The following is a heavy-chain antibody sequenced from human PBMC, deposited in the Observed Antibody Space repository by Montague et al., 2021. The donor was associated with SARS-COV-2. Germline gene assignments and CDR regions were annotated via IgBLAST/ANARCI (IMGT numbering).Heavy chain of an antibody. CDR1: GGSIRSGSYY. CDR2: VNSSGSN. J-gene: IGHJ6*02. D-gene: IGHD4-17*01. V-gene: IGHV4-61*02. Sequence: TLSLTCTVSGGSIRSGSYYWSWNRQPAGKGLEWIGRVNSSGSNNYNLSLKSRVTLSVDTSKNQLSLKVSSVTAADTAVYYCARDYGDYSYYYGLGVWGQGTTVTVSS. CDR3: ARDYGDYSYYYGLGV.